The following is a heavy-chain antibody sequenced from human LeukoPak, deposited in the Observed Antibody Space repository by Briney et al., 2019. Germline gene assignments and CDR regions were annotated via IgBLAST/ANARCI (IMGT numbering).Heavy chain of an antibody. J-gene: IGHJ5*02. V-gene: IGHV4-39*01. CDR3: ARYQLLDFADP. CDR2: IYYSGST. D-gene: IGHD2-2*01. CDR1: GGSISSSSYS. Sequence: SETLSLTCTVSGGSISSSSYSWGWIRQPPGKGLEWIGSIYYSGSTYYNPSLKSRVTISVDTSKNQFSLKLSSVTAADTAVYYCARYQLLDFADPWGQGTLVTVSS.